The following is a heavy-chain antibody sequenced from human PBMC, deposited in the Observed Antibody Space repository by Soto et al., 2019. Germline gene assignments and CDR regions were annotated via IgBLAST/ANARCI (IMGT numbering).Heavy chain of an antibody. D-gene: IGHD6-19*01. Sequence: QVQLVQSGAEVKKPGSSVKVSCKASGGTFSSYAISWVRQAPGQGLEWMGGIIPIFGTANYAQKFQGRDTITADESTSTAYMELSSLRSEDTAVYYCARASGWYQTGALYYYGMDVWGQGTTVTVSS. CDR2: IIPIFGTA. CDR1: GGTFSSYA. V-gene: IGHV1-69*01. J-gene: IGHJ6*02. CDR3: ARASGWYQTGALYYYGMDV.